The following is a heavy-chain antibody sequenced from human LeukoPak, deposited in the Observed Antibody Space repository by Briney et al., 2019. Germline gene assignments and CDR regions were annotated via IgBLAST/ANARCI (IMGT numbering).Heavy chain of an antibody. Sequence: ASVKVSCKASGYTFTSYGISGVRQAPGQGLEWMGWISAYNGNTNHAQKLQGRVTMTTDTSTSTAYMELRSLRSDDTAVYYCARDWYGELTAQPTDRDYYYYYYMDVWGKGTTVTVSS. CDR1: GYTFTSYG. J-gene: IGHJ6*03. CDR3: ARDWYGELTAQPTDRDYYYYYYMDV. V-gene: IGHV1-18*04. CDR2: ISAYNGNT. D-gene: IGHD3-10*01.